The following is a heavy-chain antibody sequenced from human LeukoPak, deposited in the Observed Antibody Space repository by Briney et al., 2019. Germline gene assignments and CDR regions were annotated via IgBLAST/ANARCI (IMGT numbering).Heavy chain of an antibody. J-gene: IGHJ5*02. V-gene: IGHV1-2*02. Sequence: GASVKVSCKASGYTFTGYYMHWVRQAPGQGLEWMGWINPNSGGTNYAQKFQGRVTMTRDTSISTAYMELSRLRSDDTAVYYCARCAYSSSWYWVHGVHDWFDPWGQGTLVTVSS. D-gene: IGHD6-13*01. CDR3: ARCAYSSSWYWVHGVHDWFDP. CDR2: INPNSGGT. CDR1: GYTFTGYY.